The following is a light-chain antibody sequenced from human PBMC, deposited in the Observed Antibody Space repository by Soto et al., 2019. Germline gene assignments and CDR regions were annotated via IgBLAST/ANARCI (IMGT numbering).Light chain of an antibody. Sequence: DIQMTQSPSSLSASVGDRVTITCQASQGISDFLNRYQQKPGKAPKLLIYDASNLETGVPSRFSGGGSGTDFTFTISSLQPEDIATYYCQQYDYLPLTFGGGTKVDIK. CDR3: QQYDYLPLT. CDR1: QGISDF. J-gene: IGKJ4*01. CDR2: DAS. V-gene: IGKV1-33*01.